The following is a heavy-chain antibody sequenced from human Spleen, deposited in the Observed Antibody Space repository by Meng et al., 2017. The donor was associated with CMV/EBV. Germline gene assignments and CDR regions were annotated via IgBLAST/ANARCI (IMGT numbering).Heavy chain of an antibody. J-gene: IGHJ4*02. D-gene: IGHD6-6*01. CDR3: AHRRARKGPGDFDY. CDR1: GFSLSTSGVG. CDR2: IYWDDDK. V-gene: IGHV2-5*02. Sequence: QITLKESGPTLGKPTQTLKLTCTFSGFSLSTSGVGVGWIRQPPGKALEWLALIYWDDDKRYSPSLKSRLTITKDTSKNQVVLTMTYMDPVDTATYYCAHRRARKGPGDFDYWGQGTLVTVSS.